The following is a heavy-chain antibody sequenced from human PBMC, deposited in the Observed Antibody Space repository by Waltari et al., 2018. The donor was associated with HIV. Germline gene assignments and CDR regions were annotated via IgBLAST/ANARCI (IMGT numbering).Heavy chain of an antibody. CDR1: GGNVSSYA. J-gene: IGHJ3*02. CDR3: GRAFGYYGSESRRDM. V-gene: IGHV1-69*04. CDR2: STPILGIA. D-gene: IGHD3-10*01. Sequence: QLQLVQSGAEVKKPGSSVKVLCKASGGNVSSYAIGWVLQAPVQGLEWTGRSTPILGIANDAQKFQGRVTSTADKSTSTAYMEVSSLRSEDTAVYYCGRAFGYYGSESRRDMWGQGTMVTVS.